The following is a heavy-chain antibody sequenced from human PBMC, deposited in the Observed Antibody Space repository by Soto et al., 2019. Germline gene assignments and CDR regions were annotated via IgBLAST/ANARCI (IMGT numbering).Heavy chain of an antibody. J-gene: IGHJ5*02. Sequence: ASVKVSCKASGYTFTSYDINWVRQATGQGLEWMGWMNPNSGNTGYAQKFQGRVTMTRNTSTSTAYMELSSLRSEDTAVYYCARGEPGVNWFDPWGQGTLVTVSS. CDR2: MNPNSGNT. CDR3: ARGEPGVNWFDP. CDR1: GYTFTSYD. D-gene: IGHD3-10*01. V-gene: IGHV1-8*01.